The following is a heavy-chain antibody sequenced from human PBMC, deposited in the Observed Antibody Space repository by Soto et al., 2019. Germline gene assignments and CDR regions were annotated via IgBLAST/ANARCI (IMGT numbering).Heavy chain of an antibody. CDR3: ARAVKLAVPAATGYFDF. CDR2: IKLDGSER. D-gene: IGHD6-13*01. Sequence: LRLSCEASGFTFSSYWMSWVRQAPGKGLEWVANIKLDGSERYYVDSVRGRFTISRDNAKNSLFLQLDSLRAEDTAVYYCARAVKLAVPAATGYFDFWGQGALVTVSS. CDR1: GFTFSSYW. J-gene: IGHJ4*03. V-gene: IGHV3-7*03.